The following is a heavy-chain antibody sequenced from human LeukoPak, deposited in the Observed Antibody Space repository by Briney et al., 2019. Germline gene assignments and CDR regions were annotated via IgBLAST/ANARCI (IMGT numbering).Heavy chain of an antibody. Sequence: ASVKVSCKASGGTFSKYTISWVRQRPGKGLEWMGGFDPEDGETIYAQKFQGRVTMTEDTSTDTAYMELSSLRSEDTAVYYCATGRSWFRFDYWGQGTLVTVSS. J-gene: IGHJ4*02. V-gene: IGHV1-24*01. CDR3: ATGRSWFRFDY. CDR2: FDPEDGET. D-gene: IGHD6-13*01. CDR1: GGTFSKYT.